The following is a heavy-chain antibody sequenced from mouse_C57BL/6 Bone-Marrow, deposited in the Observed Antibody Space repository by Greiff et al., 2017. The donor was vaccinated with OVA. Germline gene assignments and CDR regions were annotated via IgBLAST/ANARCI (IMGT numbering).Heavy chain of an antibody. Sequence: DVQLQESGTVLARPGASVKMSCKTSGYTFTSYWMHWVKQRPGQGLEWIGAIYPGNSDTSYNQKFKGKAKLTAVTSASTAYMELSSLTNEDSAVYYCTRGFYYDYQAWFAYWGQGTLVTVSA. CDR2: IYPGNSDT. J-gene: IGHJ3*01. D-gene: IGHD2-4*01. V-gene: IGHV1-5*01. CDR3: TRGFYYDYQAWFAY. CDR1: GYTFTSYW.